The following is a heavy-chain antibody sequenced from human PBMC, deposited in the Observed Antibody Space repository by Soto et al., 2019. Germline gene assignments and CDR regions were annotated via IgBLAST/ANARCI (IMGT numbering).Heavy chain of an antibody. D-gene: IGHD3-16*01. CDR1: GGSVSSGSYY. CDR2: IYYSGST. Sequence: SETLFLTCTVSGGSVSSGSYYWSWIRQPPGKGLEWIGYIYYSGSTNYNPSLKSRVTISVDTSKNQFSLKLSSVTAADTAVYYRERYDYKDGGKNWFDPWGQGTLVTAPQ. V-gene: IGHV4-61*01. J-gene: IGHJ5*02. CDR3: ERYDYKDGGKNWFDP.